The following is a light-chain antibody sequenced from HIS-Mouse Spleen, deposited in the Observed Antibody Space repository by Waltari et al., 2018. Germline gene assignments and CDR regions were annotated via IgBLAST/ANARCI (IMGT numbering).Light chain of an antibody. Sequence: AIRMTQSPSSFSASTGDRVTFTCRASQGISSYLAWYQQKPGKAPKLLIYAESTLQSGGPSRFSGSGSGTDFTLTISCLQSEDFATYYCQQYYSLFTFGPGTKVDIK. CDR3: QQYYSLFT. J-gene: IGKJ3*01. CDR2: AES. CDR1: QGISSY. V-gene: IGKV1-8*01.